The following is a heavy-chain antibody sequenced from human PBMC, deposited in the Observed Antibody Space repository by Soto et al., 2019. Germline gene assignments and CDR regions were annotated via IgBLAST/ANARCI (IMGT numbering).Heavy chain of an antibody. Sequence: QVQLVESGGGVVQPGTSLRLSCKAAGFIFRDYLIHWVRQAPGKGLEWLAVLSFAGTAEYYADSSRGRFTISRDIPKSTTYLVINNVRREDTAMYYCVRVATRLQSMEVLEYWGQGTLVTVPS. CDR2: LSFAGTAE. V-gene: IGHV3-30*03. CDR1: GFIFRDYL. CDR3: VRVATRLQSMEVLEY. D-gene: IGHD2-21*02. J-gene: IGHJ4*02.